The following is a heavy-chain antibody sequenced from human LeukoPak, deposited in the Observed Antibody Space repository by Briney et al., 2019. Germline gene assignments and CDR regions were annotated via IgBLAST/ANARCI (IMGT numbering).Heavy chain of an antibody. CDR3: AREAKLLNYYYYMDV. CDR2: IYYSGST. CDR1: GGSISSYY. V-gene: IGHV4-59*01. D-gene: IGHD2-15*01. Sequence: SETLSLTCTVSGGSISSYYWSWIRQPPGKGLEWIGYIYYSGSTNYNPSLKSRDTISVDTSKNQFSLKLSSVTAADTAVYYCAREAKLLNYYYYMDVWGEGTTVTVSS. J-gene: IGHJ6*03.